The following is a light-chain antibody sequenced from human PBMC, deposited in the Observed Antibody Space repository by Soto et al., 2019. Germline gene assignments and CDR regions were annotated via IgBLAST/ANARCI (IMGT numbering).Light chain of an antibody. J-gene: IGLJ1*01. V-gene: IGLV2-14*03. CDR1: HSDIGNYNY. CDR2: DVG. CDR3: NSYRESYPRFYV. Sequence: QSALTQPASVSGSPGQSITISCTGTHSDIGNYNYVSWYQHLPGKAPKLMIYDVGSRPSGVSSRFSGSKSGNTASLAISGLQAEDEADYYFNSYRESYPRFYVIAIGRKVTVL.